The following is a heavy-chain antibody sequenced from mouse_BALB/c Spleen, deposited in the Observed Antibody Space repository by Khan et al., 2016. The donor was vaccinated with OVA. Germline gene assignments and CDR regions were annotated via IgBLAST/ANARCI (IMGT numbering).Heavy chain of an antibody. CDR1: GFTFSSYS. D-gene: IGHD4-1*01. Sequence: EVQLVEPGGDLVKPGGSLKLSCAASGFTFSSYSMSWVRQTPDKRLEWVATISSGGDYTYYPDNVKGQFTISRGNAKNTLYLQMSSLKSEETAMYYCASHLTGSFAYWGQGTLVTVSA. CDR3: ASHLTGSFAY. CDR2: ISSGGDYT. V-gene: IGHV5-6*01. J-gene: IGHJ3*01.